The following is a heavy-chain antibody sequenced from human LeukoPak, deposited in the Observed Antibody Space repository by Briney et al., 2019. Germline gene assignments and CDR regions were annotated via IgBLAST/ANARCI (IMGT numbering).Heavy chain of an antibody. CDR1: GFTFSSYG. J-gene: IGHJ4*02. CDR2: ISYDGSNK. D-gene: IGHD3-3*01. V-gene: IGHV3-30*18. Sequence: GGSLRLSCAASGFTFSSYGMHWVRQAPGKGLEWVAVISYDGSNKYYADSVKGRFTIPRDNSKNTLYLQMNSLRAEDTAVYYCAKDPRYYDFWSGYFDYWGQGTLVTVSS. CDR3: AKDPRYYDFWSGYFDY.